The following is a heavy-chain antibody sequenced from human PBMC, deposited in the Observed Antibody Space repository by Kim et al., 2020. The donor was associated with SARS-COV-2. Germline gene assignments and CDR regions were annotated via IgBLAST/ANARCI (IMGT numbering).Heavy chain of an antibody. D-gene: IGHD1-1*01. CDR2: TK. V-gene: IGHV3-74*01. Sequence: TKIKADSVKGRFTVSRDNAKNTLYLEMNSLRAEDTAVYYCSRHITTTMDVWGQGTTVTVSS. CDR3: SRHITTTMDV. J-gene: IGHJ6*02.